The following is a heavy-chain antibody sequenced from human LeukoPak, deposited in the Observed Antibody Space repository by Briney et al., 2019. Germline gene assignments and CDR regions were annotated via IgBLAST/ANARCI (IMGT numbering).Heavy chain of an antibody. J-gene: IGHJ4*02. CDR3: ARGDDYCDYGTDN. CDR1: GGTFSSYA. D-gene: IGHD4-17*01. CDR2: IIPIFGTA. V-gene: IGHV1-69*05. Sequence: GASVKVSCKASGGTFSSYAISWVRQAPGQGLEWMGRIIPIFGTANYAQKFQGRVTITTDESTSTAYMELSSLRSEDTAVYYCARGDDYCDYGTDNWGQGTLVTVSS.